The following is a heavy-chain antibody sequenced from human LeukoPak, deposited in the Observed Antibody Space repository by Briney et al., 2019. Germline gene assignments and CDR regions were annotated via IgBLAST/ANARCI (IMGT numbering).Heavy chain of an antibody. CDR1: GGTFSSYA. V-gene: IGHV1-69*04. CDR3: ARDIIDDAVAGPNWFDP. CDR2: IIPIFGIA. J-gene: IGHJ5*02. Sequence: SSVTVSCTASGGTFSSYAISWVRQAPGQGLEWMGRIIPIFGIANYAQKFQGRVTITADKSTRTAYMELSSLRSEDTAVYYWARDIIDDAVAGPNWFDPWGQGTLVTVSS. D-gene: IGHD6-19*01.